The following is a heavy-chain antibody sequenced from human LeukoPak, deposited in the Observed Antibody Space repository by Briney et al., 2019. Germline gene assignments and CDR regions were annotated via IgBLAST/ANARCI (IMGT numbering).Heavy chain of an antibody. Sequence: GGSLRLSCAASGFTFSSYGMHWVRQAPGKGLEWVAVISYDGSNKYYADSVKGRFTISRDNSKNTLYLQMNSLRAEDTAVYYCAKPDNYYDSSPFDYWGQGTLVTVSS. D-gene: IGHD3-22*01. CDR3: AKPDNYYDSSPFDY. J-gene: IGHJ4*02. CDR1: GFTFSSYG. V-gene: IGHV3-30*18. CDR2: ISYDGSNK.